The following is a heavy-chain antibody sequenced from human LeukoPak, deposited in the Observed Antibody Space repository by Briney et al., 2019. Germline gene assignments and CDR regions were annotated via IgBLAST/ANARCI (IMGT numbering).Heavy chain of an antibody. D-gene: IGHD2-15*01. CDR2: IKQDGSER. Sequence: GGSLRLSCAASGFTFSSYWMSWVRQAPGKGLEWVANIKQDGSERYYVDSVKGRFTISRDNAKNSLYLQMNSLRAEDTAVYYCARDSDGGSHIVDYWGQGTLVTVSS. V-gene: IGHV3-7*03. CDR3: ARDSDGGSHIVDY. CDR1: GFTFSSYW. J-gene: IGHJ4*02.